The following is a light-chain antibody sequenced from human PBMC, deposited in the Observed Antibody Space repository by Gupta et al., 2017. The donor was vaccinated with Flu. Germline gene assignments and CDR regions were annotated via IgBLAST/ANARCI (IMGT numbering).Light chain of an antibody. J-gene: IGLJ3*02. V-gene: IGLV4-69*01. Sequence: QLVLPQSPSASASLGASVQLTCTLSSEYSNYAIAWHQQQPEKGPRYLMKLNSDGSHNKGAGVPVCFSAYTSAAEPHPTIARRQAEDDDYYYCQTWGTGQLVFGGGTKLTVL. CDR3: QTWGTGQLV. CDR2: LNSDGSH. CDR1: SEYSNYA.